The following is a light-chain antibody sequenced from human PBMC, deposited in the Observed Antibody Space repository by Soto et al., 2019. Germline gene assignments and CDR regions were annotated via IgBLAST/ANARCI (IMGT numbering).Light chain of an antibody. CDR3: AAWDSSLNAVL. Sequence: QSVLTQPTSVSAAPGQKVTISCSGSSSNIGNNDVSWYQHVPGTAPKRLIYDDNKRPSGIPDRLSGSKSGTSATLSIAGLQTEDEADYYCAAWDSSLNAVLFGGGTKVTVL. V-gene: IGLV1-51*01. J-gene: IGLJ2*01. CDR1: SSNIGNND. CDR2: DDN.